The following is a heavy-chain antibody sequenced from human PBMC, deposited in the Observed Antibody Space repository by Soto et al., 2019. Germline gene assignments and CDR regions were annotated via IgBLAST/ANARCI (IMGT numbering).Heavy chain of an antibody. D-gene: IGHD3-10*01. V-gene: IGHV3-21*01. Sequence: PGGSLRLSCAASGFTFSTYSMNWVRQAPGKGLEWVSFISSGGTYIYYADSVKGRFTISRDNAKNSLYLQMNSLRAEDTAVYYCARNYSGSGSYYSHGMDVWGQGTTVTVSS. CDR1: GFTFSTYS. CDR3: ARNYSGSGSYYSHGMDV. CDR2: ISSGGTYI. J-gene: IGHJ6*02.